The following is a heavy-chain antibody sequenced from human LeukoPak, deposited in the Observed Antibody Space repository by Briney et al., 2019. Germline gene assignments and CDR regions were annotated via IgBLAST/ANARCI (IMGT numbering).Heavy chain of an antibody. CDR1: GLTVSSNY. V-gene: IGHV3-53*01. CDR3: ARGGPVLDY. CDR2: IYSGGTT. J-gene: IGHJ4*01. Sequence: GGSLRLSCAASGLTVSSNYMTWVRQAPGKGLEWVSLIYSGGTTYYADSVKGRFTISRDNSKNTLYLQMNSLRAEDTAVYYCARGGPVLDYWGQGTLVTVSS.